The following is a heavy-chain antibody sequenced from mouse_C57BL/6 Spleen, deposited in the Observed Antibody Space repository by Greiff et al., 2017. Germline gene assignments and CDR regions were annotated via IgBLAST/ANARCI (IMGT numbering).Heavy chain of an antibody. CDR2: FYPGSGSI. V-gene: IGHV1-62-2*01. Sequence: QVQLQQSGAELVKPGASVKLSCKASGYTFTEYTIHWVKQRSGQGLEWIGWFYPGSGSIKYNEKFKDKATLTADKSSSTVYMELSRLTSEDSAVYCCARHEGRAYYDYDWAMDYWGQGTSVTVSS. D-gene: IGHD2-4*01. CDR3: ARHEGRAYYDYDWAMDY. CDR1: GYTFTEYT. J-gene: IGHJ4*01.